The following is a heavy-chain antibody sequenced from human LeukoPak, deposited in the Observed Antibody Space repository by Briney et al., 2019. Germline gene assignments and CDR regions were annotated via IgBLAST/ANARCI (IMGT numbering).Heavy chain of an antibody. CDR2: IYYSGST. D-gene: IGHD3-10*01. J-gene: IGHJ5*02. CDR3: AREEVTMVRGVISHWFDP. V-gene: IGHV4-31*03. CDR1: GASIRSGDYY. Sequence: SETLSLTCTVSGASIRSGDYYWSWIRQHPGKGLEWIGYIYYSGSTYYNPSLKSRVTISVDTSKNQFSLKLSSVTAADTAVYYCAREEVTMVRGVISHWFDPWGQGTLVTVSS.